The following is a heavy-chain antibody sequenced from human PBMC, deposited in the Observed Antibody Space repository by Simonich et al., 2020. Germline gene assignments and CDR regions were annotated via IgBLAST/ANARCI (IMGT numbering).Heavy chain of an antibody. J-gene: IGHJ6*02. CDR2: ISSSSSYI. V-gene: IGHV3-21*01. Sequence: EVQLVESGGGLVKPGGSLRLSCAASGFTFRSYSMNWVRQAPGKGLEWVSSISSSSSYIYYADSGKGRFTISRDNAKNSLYLQMNSLRAEDTAVYYCARWIAVAGTGAYGMDVWGQGTTVTVSS. D-gene: IGHD6-19*01. CDR1: GFTFRSYS. CDR3: ARWIAVAGTGAYGMDV.